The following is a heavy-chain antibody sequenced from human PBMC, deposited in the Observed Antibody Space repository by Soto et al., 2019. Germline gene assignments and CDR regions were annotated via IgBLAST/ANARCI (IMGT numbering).Heavy chain of an antibody. CDR1: GYTFTSYG. J-gene: IGHJ6*02. Sequence: ASVKGSCRASGYTFTSYGISWVRQAPGQGLEWMGWISAYNGNTSYAQKLQGRVTMTTDTSTSTAYMELRSLRSDDTAVYYCARELSYYYDSSSYFTSMDVCGQGTTVTVSS. D-gene: IGHD3-22*01. V-gene: IGHV1-18*04. CDR3: ARELSYYYDSSSYFTSMDV. CDR2: ISAYNGNT.